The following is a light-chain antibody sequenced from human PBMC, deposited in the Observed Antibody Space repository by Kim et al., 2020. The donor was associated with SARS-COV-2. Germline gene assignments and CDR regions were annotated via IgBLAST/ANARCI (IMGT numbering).Light chain of an antibody. J-gene: IGLJ3*02. CDR1: SLRSYY. V-gene: IGLV3-19*01. CDR2: GKN. CDR3: NSRDSSGNHLGV. Sequence: SSELTQDPAVSVALGQTVRITCQGDSLRSYYASWYQQKPGQAPVLVIYGKNNRPSGIPDRFSGSSSGNTASLTITGAQAEYEADYYCNSRDSSGNHLGVF.